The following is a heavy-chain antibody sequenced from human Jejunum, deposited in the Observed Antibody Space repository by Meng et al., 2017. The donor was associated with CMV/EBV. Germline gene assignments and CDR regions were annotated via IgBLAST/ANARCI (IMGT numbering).Heavy chain of an antibody. CDR3: AKVGVRYSFDD. D-gene: IGHD3-10*01. J-gene: IGHJ4*02. CDR1: GFTFSSFP. V-gene: IGHV3-48*04. Sequence: CAASGFTFSSFPLNWVRQAPGKGLEWIASISTQSTTVGYADSVKGRFTISRDNAKNSLFLQMHNLRVEDTAVYYCAKVGVRYSFDDWGQGILVTVSS. CDR2: ISTQSTTV.